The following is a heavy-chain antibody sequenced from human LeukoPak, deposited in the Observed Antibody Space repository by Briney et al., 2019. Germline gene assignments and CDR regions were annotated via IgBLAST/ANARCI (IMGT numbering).Heavy chain of an antibody. CDR3: ARDLYYYDSSGYQDY. V-gene: IGHV1-46*01. J-gene: IGHJ4*02. Sequence: ASVKVSSKASGYTFTSYYMHWVRQAPGQGLEWMGIINPSGGSTSYAQKFQGRVTMTRDTSTSTVYMELSSLRSEDTAVYYCARDLYYYDSSGYQDYWGQGTLVTVSS. CDR1: GYTFTSYY. D-gene: IGHD3-22*01. CDR2: INPSGGST.